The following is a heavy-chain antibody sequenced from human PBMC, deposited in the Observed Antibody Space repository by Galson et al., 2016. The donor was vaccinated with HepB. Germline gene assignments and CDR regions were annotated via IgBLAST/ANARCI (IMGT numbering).Heavy chain of an antibody. CDR2: ISYSTTHT. D-gene: IGHD3-10*01. CDR3: ARWVGGSDY. Sequence: SLRLSCAASGFTFTDYYMSWIRQAPGKGLEWLSYISYSTTHTNYADSVKGRFTISGDNAKSSLYLQMNSLRVEDTAVYYCARWVGGSDYWGQGTLVTVSS. J-gene: IGHJ4*02. V-gene: IGHV3-11*06. CDR1: GFTFTDYY.